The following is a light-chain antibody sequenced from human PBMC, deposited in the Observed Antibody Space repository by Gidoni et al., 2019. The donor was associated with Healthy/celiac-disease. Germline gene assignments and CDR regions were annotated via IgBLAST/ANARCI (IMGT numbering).Light chain of an antibody. CDR1: QSVSSY. CDR3: QQRSNWPPT. V-gene: IGKV3-11*01. CDR2: DAS. J-gene: IGKJ1*01. Sequence: EIVLTQSPATLSLSPGERATFSCRASQSVSSYLAWYQQKPGQAPRLLIYDASNRATGIPARFSGSGSGTDFTLTISSLEPEDFAVYYCQQRSNWPPTFXQXTKVEIK.